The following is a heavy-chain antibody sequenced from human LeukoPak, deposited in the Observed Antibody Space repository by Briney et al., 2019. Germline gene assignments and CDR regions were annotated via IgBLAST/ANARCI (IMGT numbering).Heavy chain of an antibody. Sequence: SETLSLTCAVYGGSFSAYYWSWIRQPPGKGLEWIGEINHSGSTNYNPSLKSRVTISVDTSKNQFSLKLSSVTAADTAVYYCARGGFYCGGDCYVDYWGQETLVTVSS. CDR1: GGSFSAYY. D-gene: IGHD2-21*02. V-gene: IGHV4-34*01. CDR3: ARGGFYCGGDCYVDY. J-gene: IGHJ4*02. CDR2: INHSGST.